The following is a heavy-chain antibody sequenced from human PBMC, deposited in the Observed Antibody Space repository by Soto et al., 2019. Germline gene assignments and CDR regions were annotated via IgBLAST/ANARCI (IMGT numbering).Heavy chain of an antibody. CDR2: ISGSGGSK. CDR3: AKGGYDYIWGSGTCYYYYMDV. V-gene: IGHV3-23*01. D-gene: IGHD3-16*01. J-gene: IGHJ6*03. Sequence: EVQLLESGGGLVQPGGSLRLSCAASGFTFSSYAMSWVRQAPGKGLDWVSAISGSGGSKYYADSVKGRFTSSRANSKNTLYLQMNSLRAEDTAVYYCAKGGYDYIWGSGTCYYYYMDVWGKGTTVTVSS. CDR1: GFTFSSYA.